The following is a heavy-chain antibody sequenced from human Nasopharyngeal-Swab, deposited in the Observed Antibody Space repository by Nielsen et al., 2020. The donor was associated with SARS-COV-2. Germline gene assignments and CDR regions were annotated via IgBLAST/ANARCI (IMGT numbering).Heavy chain of an antibody. CDR3: ARGGDPREVVAATDCFDP. D-gene: IGHD2-15*01. J-gene: IGHJ5*02. V-gene: IGHV1-46*01. Sequence: ASVKVSCKASGYTFTRYYIHWVRQAPGHGLEGLGIINPGGGSARYSQNFQGRVTMTRDTSTSTVYMELSSLRSEDTAVYYCARGGDPREVVAATDCFDPWGQGTLVTVSS. CDR2: INPGGGSA. CDR1: GYTFTRYY.